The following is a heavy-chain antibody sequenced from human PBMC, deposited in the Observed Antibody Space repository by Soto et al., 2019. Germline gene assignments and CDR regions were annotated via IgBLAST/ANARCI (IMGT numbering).Heavy chain of an antibody. J-gene: IGHJ4*02. Sequence: GGSLRLSCAASGFTFSSYVMSWVRQAPGKGLEWVSTISDSGGRTYYADSVKGRSTISRDNSKNTLYLQMNSLRAEDTAVYYCAKQGFDCWGQGTLVTVSS. CDR3: AKQGFDC. CDR1: GFTFSSYV. V-gene: IGHV3-23*01. CDR2: ISDSGGRT.